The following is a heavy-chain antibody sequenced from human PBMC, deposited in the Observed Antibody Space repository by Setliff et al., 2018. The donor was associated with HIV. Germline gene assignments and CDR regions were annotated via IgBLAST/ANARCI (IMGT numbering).Heavy chain of an antibody. V-gene: IGHV3-48*04. J-gene: IGHJ2*01. CDR2: ITSSGRSI. CDR3: ARSSLVVPSAKTHYFFDL. Sequence: GSLRLSCGASGFTFSNYNMNWVRQAPGKGLEWVSYITSSGRSISYADSVKGRFTISRVNAKNSLYLQMNSLRAEDTAVYYCARSSLVVPSAKTHYFFDLWGRGTLVTVSS. CDR1: GFTFSNYN. D-gene: IGHD2-2*01.